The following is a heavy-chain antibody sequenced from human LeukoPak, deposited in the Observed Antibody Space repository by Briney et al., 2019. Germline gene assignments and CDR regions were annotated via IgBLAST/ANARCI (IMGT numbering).Heavy chain of an antibody. CDR2: INPNSGGT. CDR3: ARDQCSSTSCYDMDV. D-gene: IGHD2-2*01. J-gene: IGHJ6*03. Sequence: ASVKVSCKASGYTFTGYYMHWVRQAPGQGREGMGWINPNSGGTNYAQKFQGRVTMTRDTSISTAYMELSRLRPDDTAVYYCARDQCSSTSCYDMDVWGKGTTVTVSS. CDR1: GYTFTGYY. V-gene: IGHV1-2*02.